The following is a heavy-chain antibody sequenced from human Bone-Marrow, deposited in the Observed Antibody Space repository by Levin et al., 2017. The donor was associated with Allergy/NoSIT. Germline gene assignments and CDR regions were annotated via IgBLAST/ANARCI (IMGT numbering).Heavy chain of an antibody. CDR2: ISAGFGSST. D-gene: IGHD2-2*01. CDR1: GFMFNDYA. J-gene: IGHJ6*02. Sequence: GGSLRLSCTGSGFMFNDYAMNWVRQAPGKGLEWVSVISAGFGSSTYYADSVKGRFIISRDRSKNTLYLQMNSLRADDTAVYYCAKDICPSSSCWYGGMDVWGQGTTVTVSS. V-gene: IGHV3-23*01. CDR3: AKDICPSSSCWYGGMDV.